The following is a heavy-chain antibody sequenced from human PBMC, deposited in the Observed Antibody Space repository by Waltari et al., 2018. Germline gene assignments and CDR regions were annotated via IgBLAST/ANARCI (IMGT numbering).Heavy chain of an antibody. V-gene: IGHV4-34*01. CDR1: GGSFSGYC. Sequence: QVQLQQWGAGLLKPSETLSLTCAVYGGSFSGYCWSWIRQSPGKGLEWMGEINQSGTTHYNPSRKSRVTTSVDTSKNQVSLKLRSVTAADTAVYYCARGPMLDYGANSGHYYYGMDVWGQGTTVTVSS. J-gene: IGHJ6*02. D-gene: IGHD4-17*01. CDR3: ARGPMLDYGANSGHYYYGMDV. CDR2: INQSGTT.